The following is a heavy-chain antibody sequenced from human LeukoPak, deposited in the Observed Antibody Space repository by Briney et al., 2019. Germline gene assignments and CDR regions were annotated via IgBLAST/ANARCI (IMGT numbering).Heavy chain of an antibody. D-gene: IGHD3-10*01. J-gene: IGHJ4*02. V-gene: IGHV1-46*01. CDR1: GYTFTSYY. CDR3: ARREYRIGGSGDY. CDR2: INPSGGST. Sequence: ASVKVSCKASGYTFTSYYMHWVRQAPGQGLEWMGIINPSGGSTSYAQKFQGRVTMTRNTSISTAYMELSSLRSEDTAVYYCARREYRIGGSGDYWGQGTLVTVSS.